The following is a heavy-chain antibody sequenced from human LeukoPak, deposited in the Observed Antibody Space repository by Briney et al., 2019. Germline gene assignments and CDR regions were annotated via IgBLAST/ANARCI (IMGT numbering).Heavy chain of an antibody. V-gene: IGHV4-38-2*02. CDR2: IYHSGST. CDR1: GYSISSGYY. Sequence: SETLSLTXTVSGYSISSGYYWGWIRQPPGKGLECIGSIYHSGSTYYNPSLKSRVTISVDTSKNQFSLKLSSVTAADTAVYYCARWLERDAFDIWGQGTMVTVSS. CDR3: ARWLERDAFDI. D-gene: IGHD1-1*01. J-gene: IGHJ3*02.